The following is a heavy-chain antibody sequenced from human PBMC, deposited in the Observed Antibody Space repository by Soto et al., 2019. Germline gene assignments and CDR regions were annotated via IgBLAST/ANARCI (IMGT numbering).Heavy chain of an antibody. D-gene: IGHD3-16*01. Sequence: PGGSLRLSCAVSGFTFSSYAMHWVRQAPGKGLEWVAVISSDGNNNYHADSVKGRFTISRDNSKNTLYLQMNSLRAEDTAVYYCARDRGGITVSSKPLGEWFHPWGQGTLVTVSS. J-gene: IGHJ5*02. V-gene: IGHV3-30-3*01. CDR1: GFTFSSYA. CDR2: ISSDGNNN. CDR3: ARDRGGITVSSKPLGEWFHP.